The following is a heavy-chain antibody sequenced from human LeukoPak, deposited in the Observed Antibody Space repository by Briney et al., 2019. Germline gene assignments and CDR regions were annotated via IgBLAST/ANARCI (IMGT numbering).Heavy chain of an antibody. CDR3: ARSARHCNNGVCFTDYYIDL. Sequence: ASVKVSCKASGYTFTDSYIHWVRQAPGQGLEWMGRINPNSGDPNYPQKFQGRVTMTRDTSISTAYMEMSSLTSDDTAVYYCARSARHCNNGVCFTDYYIDLWGKGTTVIVSS. V-gene: IGHV1-2*06. D-gene: IGHD2-8*01. CDR2: INPNSGDP. CDR1: GYTFTDSY. J-gene: IGHJ6*03.